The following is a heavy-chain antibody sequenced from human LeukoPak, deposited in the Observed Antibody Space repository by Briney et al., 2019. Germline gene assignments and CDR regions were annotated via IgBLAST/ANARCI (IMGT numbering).Heavy chain of an antibody. CDR3: ARGGRHIDS. J-gene: IGHJ4*02. CDR1: GFTLSAVW. V-gene: IGHV3-7*01. CDR2: IKVDVTEK. Sequence: GGSLRLSCAASGFTLSAVWMSSVRQAPGNGRESWANIKVDVTEKNYVDSVKGRLTISRDNAKNSLYLQMNSLRTEDTAVYYCARGGRHIDSWGQGTLVTVSS.